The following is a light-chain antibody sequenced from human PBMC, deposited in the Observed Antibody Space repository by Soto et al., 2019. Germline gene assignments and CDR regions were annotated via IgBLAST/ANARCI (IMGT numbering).Light chain of an antibody. CDR3: CSYAGRSDVPYV. CDR2: ESD. CDR1: SSGFGSYNL. Sequence: QSALTQPASVSGSPGQSITISCTGTSSGFGSYNLVSWYQQHPGKAPKLMIYESDKRPSGVSTRFSGSKSANTASLTISGLQAEDEADYYCCSYAGRSDVPYVFGTGTKVTVL. J-gene: IGLJ1*01. V-gene: IGLV2-23*01.